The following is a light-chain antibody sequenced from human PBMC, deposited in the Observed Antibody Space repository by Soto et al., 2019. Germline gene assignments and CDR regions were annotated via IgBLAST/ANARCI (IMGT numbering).Light chain of an antibody. CDR1: SSDVGGYNF. CDR2: EVN. J-gene: IGLJ1*01. V-gene: IGLV2-8*01. Sequence: QSALTQPPSASGSPGQSVTISCTGTSSDVGGYNFVSWYQQHPGKAPKLIIYEVNKRPSGVPDRFSGSKSGNTASLTVSGLQAEDEADYYCSSSAGSNTYVFGTGTKVTVL. CDR3: SSSAGSNTYV.